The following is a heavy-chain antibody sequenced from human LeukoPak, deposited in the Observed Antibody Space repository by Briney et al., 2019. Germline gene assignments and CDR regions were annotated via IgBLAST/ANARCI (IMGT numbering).Heavy chain of an antibody. J-gene: IGHJ4*02. Sequence: GGSLRLSCAASGFTFSSYDMHWVRQAPGKGLEWVAFISYDGSNKYYVDSVKGRFTISRDNSKNTLYLQMSSLRAEDTAVYYCARDSFEGKAVDWGQGTLVTVSS. CDR1: GFTFSSYD. V-gene: IGHV3-30*03. CDR3: ARDSFEGKAVD. D-gene: IGHD3-16*01. CDR2: ISYDGSNK.